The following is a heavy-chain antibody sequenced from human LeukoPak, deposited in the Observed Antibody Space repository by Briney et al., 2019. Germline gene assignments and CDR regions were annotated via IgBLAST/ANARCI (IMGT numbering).Heavy chain of an antibody. J-gene: IGHJ6*02. V-gene: IGHV3-21*01. CDR1: GFTFSSYS. Sequence: PGGSLRLSCAASGFTFSSYSMNWVRQAPGKGLEWVSSISSSSSYIYYADSVKGRFTISRDNAKNSLYLQMNSLRAEDTAVYYCAREVHYYDSSGLYYYGMDVWGQGTTVTVSS. D-gene: IGHD3-22*01. CDR3: AREVHYYDSSGLYYYGMDV. CDR2: ISSSSSYI.